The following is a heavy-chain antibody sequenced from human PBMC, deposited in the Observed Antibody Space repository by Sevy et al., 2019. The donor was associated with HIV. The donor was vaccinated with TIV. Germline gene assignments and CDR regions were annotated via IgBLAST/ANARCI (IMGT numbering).Heavy chain of an antibody. CDR1: GGSISYYY. CDR2: IYDSGRT. Sequence: SETLSLTCTVSGGSISYYYWTWIRQPPGKGLEWIGYIYDSGRTNYNPSLKSRVTISVDTSKNQFSLKLSSVTAADTAVYYCAREGFNSSSFGWFDPWGQGTLVTVSS. D-gene: IGHD6-13*01. V-gene: IGHV4-59*13. J-gene: IGHJ5*02. CDR3: AREGFNSSSFGWFDP.